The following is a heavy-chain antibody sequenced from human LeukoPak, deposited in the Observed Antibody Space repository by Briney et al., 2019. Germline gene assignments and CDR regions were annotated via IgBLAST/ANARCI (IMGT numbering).Heavy chain of an antibody. D-gene: IGHD2-21*02. V-gene: IGHV1-69*05. J-gene: IGHJ5*02. CDR2: IIPIFGTA. CDR1: GGTFSSYV. CDR3: ARIAAYCGGDCFANWFDP. Sequence: SVKVSCKASGGTFSSYVISWVRQAPGQGLEWMGGIIPIFGTANYAQKFQGRVTITTDESTSTAYMELSSLRSEDTAVYYCARIAAYCGGDCFANWFDPWGQGTLVTVSS.